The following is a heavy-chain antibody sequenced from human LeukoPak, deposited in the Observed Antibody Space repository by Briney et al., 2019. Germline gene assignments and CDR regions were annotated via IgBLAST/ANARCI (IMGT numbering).Heavy chain of an antibody. V-gene: IGHV4-59*01. CDR2: IYYSGST. J-gene: IGHJ4*02. D-gene: IGHD6-13*01. Sequence: SETLSLTCTVSGGSISSYYWSWIRQPPGKGLEWIGYIYYSGSTNYNPSLKSRVTISVDTFKNQFSLKLSSVTAADTAVYYCARAPIAEGGPYYFDYWGQGTLVTVSS. CDR1: GGSISSYY. CDR3: ARAPIAEGGPYYFDY.